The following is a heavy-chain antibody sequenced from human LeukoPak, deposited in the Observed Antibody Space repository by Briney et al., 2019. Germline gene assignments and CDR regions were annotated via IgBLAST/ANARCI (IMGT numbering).Heavy chain of an antibody. V-gene: IGHV1-18*01. CDR3: ARDQFGDYYYDSSGYLDY. D-gene: IGHD3-22*01. CDR1: GYTFTSYG. J-gene: IGHJ4*02. Sequence: GASVKVSCKASGYTFTSYGISWVRQAPGQGLEWMGWISAYNGNTNYAQKLQGRVTITTDTSTNTAYLELSSLRSEDTAVYYCARDQFGDYYYDSSGYLDYWGQGTLVTVSS. CDR2: ISAYNGNT.